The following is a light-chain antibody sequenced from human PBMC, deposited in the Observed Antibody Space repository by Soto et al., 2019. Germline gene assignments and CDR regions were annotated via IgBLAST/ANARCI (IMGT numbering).Light chain of an antibody. CDR1: HSVTNSN. CDR2: GAY. J-gene: IGKJ1*01. V-gene: IGKV3-20*01. Sequence: EVVLTQSPGTLSLSSGQRATLSSTPSHSVTNSNLAWYQQKPGQAPRLLLYGAYNRATGIPDRFSGSGSGTDFTLTISRLEPEDFAVYYCQQYGTAPWTFGQGTKVDIK. CDR3: QQYGTAPWT.